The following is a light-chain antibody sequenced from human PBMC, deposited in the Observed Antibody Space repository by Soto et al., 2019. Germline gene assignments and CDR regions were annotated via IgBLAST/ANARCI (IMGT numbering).Light chain of an antibody. CDR3: SSYTSATTYV. V-gene: IGLV2-14*01. Sequence: HSVLTQPASVSGSPLQSITISCTGTSSDVGAYNYDSWYQQYPGEAPKVIIYDVSHRPAGVSNRFSGSKSGNTASLTISGLQTQDEADYYCSSYTSATTYVFGTGTKVTVL. CDR2: DVS. J-gene: IGLJ1*01. CDR1: SSDVGAYNY.